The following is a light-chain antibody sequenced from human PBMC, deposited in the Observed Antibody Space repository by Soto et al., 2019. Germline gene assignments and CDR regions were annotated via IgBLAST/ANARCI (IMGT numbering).Light chain of an antibody. CDR3: QQYSTSARLT. CDR2: GAS. V-gene: IGKV3-20*01. Sequence: EIVLTQSPATLSGSPGERATLSCRASQSVSRNYVGWYQQKPDEATRLLIYGASSRANGIPDRFSGGGAGTEFTITIDRMEPEDFAVYYCQQYSTSARLTFGPGTKVDI. J-gene: IGKJ3*01. CDR1: QSVSRNY.